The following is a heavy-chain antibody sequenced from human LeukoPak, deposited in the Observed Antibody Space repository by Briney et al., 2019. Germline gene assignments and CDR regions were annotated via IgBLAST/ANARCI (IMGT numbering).Heavy chain of an antibody. Sequence: ASVKVSCKASGYTFTDYHIHWVRQAPGQGLEWMGWINPNSGGTNYAQKFHGRVTMTRDTSINTAYMELSSLKSNDTAIYYCARFRHIAVAGTPHFDYWGQGPLVTVSS. J-gene: IGHJ4*02. D-gene: IGHD6-19*01. CDR1: GYTFTDYH. CDR3: ARFRHIAVAGTPHFDY. V-gene: IGHV1-2*02. CDR2: INPNSGGT.